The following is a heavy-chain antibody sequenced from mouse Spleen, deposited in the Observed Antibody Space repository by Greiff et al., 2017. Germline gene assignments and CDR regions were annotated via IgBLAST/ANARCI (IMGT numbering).Heavy chain of an antibody. Sequence: VQRVESGAELARPGASVKMSCKASGYTFTSYTMHWVKQRPGQGLEWIGYINPSSGYTKYNQKFKDKATLTADKSSSTAYMQLSSLTSEDSAVYYCATSYDYDCWGQGTSVTVSS. CDR1: GYTFTSYT. D-gene: IGHD2-4*01. V-gene: IGHV1-4*01. J-gene: IGHJ4*01. CDR3: ATSYDYDC. CDR2: INPSSGYT.